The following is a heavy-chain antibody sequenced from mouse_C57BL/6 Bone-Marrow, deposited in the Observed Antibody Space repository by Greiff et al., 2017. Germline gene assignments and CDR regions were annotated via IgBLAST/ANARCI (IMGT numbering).Heavy chain of an antibody. V-gene: IGHV3-6*01. CDR1: GYSITSGYY. CDR3: ASVPLYDYDGYYFDY. D-gene: IGHD2-4*01. Sequence: EVQVVEPGPGLVKPSQSLSLTCSVTGYSITSGYYWNWIRQFPGNKLEWMGYISYDGSNNYNPSLKNRISITRDTSKNKFFLKLISVTTEDTATYYCASVPLYDYDGYYFDYWGQGTTLTVSS. CDR2: ISYDGSN. J-gene: IGHJ2*01.